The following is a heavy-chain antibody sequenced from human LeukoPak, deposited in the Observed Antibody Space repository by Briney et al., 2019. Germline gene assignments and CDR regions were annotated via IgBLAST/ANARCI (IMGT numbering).Heavy chain of an antibody. CDR2: IYYSGST. CDR1: GGSITTNNYY. V-gene: IGHV4-39*01. J-gene: IGHJ5*02. CDR3: ARSTGYYAPFDP. Sequence: SETLSLTCTVSGGSITTNNYYWGWIRQPPGKGLGWIGRIYYSGSTYYNPSLKSRITISVDTSKNQFSLRLSSVTAADTAVYYCARSTGYYAPFDPWGQGTLVTVSS. D-gene: IGHD3-9*01.